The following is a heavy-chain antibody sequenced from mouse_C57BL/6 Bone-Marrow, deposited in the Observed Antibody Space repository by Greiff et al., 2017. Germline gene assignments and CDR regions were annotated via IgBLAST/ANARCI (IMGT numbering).Heavy chain of an antibody. CDR2: IHPNSGST. V-gene: IGHV1-64*01. CDR3: AEGGAPAWFAY. Sequence: QVHVKQPGAELVKPGASVKLSCKASGYTFTSYWMHWVKQRPGQGLEWIGMIHPNSGSTNYNEKVKSKATLTVDKSSSTAYMQLSSLTSEDSAVYYGAEGGAPAWFAYWGQGTLVTVSA. CDR1: GYTFTSYW. J-gene: IGHJ3*01.